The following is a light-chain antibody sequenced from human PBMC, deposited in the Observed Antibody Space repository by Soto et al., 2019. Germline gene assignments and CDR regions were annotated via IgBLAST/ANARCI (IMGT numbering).Light chain of an antibody. V-gene: IGKV3-20*01. CDR1: HSISSSY. Sequence: EFGLRQPPATLSLSPGEKATPSCRASHSISSSYLPWYQQKPGQAPRLVIYGASSRAIGIPDRFSGSGSGTDFTLTISRLEAEDFAVYYCQQFGSSFPTTFGQGTRLEIK. CDR2: GAS. CDR3: QQFGSSFPTT. J-gene: IGKJ5*01.